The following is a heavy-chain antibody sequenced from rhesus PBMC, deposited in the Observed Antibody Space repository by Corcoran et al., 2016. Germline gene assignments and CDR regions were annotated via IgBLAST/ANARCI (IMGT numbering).Heavy chain of an antibody. CDR2: IYGSGSST. Sequence: QLQLQESGPGLVKPSETLSVTCAVSGGSISSSYWSWIRQAPGKGLEWIGSIYGSGSSTNYNPSLKSRVTLSVDTSKNQLSLKLSSVTTADTAVYYCAREVEYCSSTYCSSSYYFDYWGQGVLVTVSS. CDR1: GGSISSSY. V-gene: IGHV4-169*02. J-gene: IGHJ4*01. CDR3: AREVEYCSSTYCSSSYYFDY. D-gene: IGHD2-15*01.